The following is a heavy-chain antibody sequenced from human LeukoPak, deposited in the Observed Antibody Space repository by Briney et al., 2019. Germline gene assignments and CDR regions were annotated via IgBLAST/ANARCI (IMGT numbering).Heavy chain of an antibody. Sequence: GGSLRLSCAASGLTFSSFGMHWVRQTPGKGLEWVTFIHNYETTEYYADSVKGRFTISTDNSKNTVYLQMNSLRVEDAAVYYCAKAQGRGYYYMDVWGKGTTVTVSS. D-gene: IGHD2-15*01. J-gene: IGHJ6*03. V-gene: IGHV3-30*02. CDR3: AKAQGRGYYYMDV. CDR1: GLTFSSFG. CDR2: IHNYETTE.